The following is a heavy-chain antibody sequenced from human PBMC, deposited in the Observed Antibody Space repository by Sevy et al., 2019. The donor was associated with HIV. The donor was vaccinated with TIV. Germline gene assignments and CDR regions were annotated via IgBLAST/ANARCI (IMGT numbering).Heavy chain of an antibody. J-gene: IGHJ6*02. CDR1: GFTFITYD. CDR3: KGSGGYSDYGMDV. D-gene: IGHD5-12*01. Sequence: GGSLRLSCAASGFTFITYDMHWVRHVTGKGLEWVSGVGPAGDTFYPGSVKGRFTISRENAKNSLYLQMNNLRAGDTAVYYCKGSGGYSDYGMDVWGQGTTVTVSS. V-gene: IGHV3-13*01. CDR2: VGPAGDT.